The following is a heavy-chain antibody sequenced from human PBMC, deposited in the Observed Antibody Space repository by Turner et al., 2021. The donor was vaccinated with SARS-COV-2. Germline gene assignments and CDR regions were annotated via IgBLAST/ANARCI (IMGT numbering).Heavy chain of an antibody. CDR1: GLTFSSYS. J-gene: IGHJ3*02. CDR3: ARDFDDFWSGYYGRAFDI. V-gene: IGHV3-21*01. Sequence: EVQLVESGGGLVKPGGSLRLSCAASGLTFSSYSMNWVRQAPGKGLEWVSSISSRISYIYYADSVKGRFTISRDNAKNSLYLQMNSLRAEDTAVYYCARDFDDFWSGYYGRAFDIWGQGTMVTVSS. CDR2: ISSRISYI. D-gene: IGHD3-3*01.